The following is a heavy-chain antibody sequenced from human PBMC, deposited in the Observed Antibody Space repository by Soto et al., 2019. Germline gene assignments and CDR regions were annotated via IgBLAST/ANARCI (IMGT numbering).Heavy chain of an antibody. CDR2: IGGLGSDT. CDR1: RFRFSDFV. Sequence: DVQLLESGGGLVQPGGSLTLSCAASRFRFSDFVMSWVRQAPGKGLEWVSSIGGLGSDTYYADPVKGRFTISRDNSKSTLYLQMDGLRDEDTAVYYCAKDAVPYNGKWDWFDSWGQGTLVIVS. D-gene: IGHD1-20*01. CDR3: AKDAVPYNGKWDWFDS. J-gene: IGHJ5*01. V-gene: IGHV3-23*01.